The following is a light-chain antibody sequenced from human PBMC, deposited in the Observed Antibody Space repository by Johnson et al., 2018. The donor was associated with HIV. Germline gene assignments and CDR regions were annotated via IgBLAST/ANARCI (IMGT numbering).Light chain of an antibody. Sequence: QSVLTQPPSVSAAPGQKVTFSCSGSSSNIGENFVSWYQQLPGTAPKLLIYDTNKRPSGIPDRFSGSKSGTSATLGITGLQTGDEADYYCGAWDSSLGAHYGFGTGTRVTVL. V-gene: IGLV1-51*01. CDR3: GAWDSSLGAHYG. CDR2: DTN. J-gene: IGLJ1*01. CDR1: SSNIGENF.